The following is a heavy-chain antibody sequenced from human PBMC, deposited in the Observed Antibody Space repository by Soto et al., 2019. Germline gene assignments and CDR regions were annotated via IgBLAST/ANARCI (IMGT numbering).Heavy chain of an antibody. CDR3: TTGTWRTDFDY. CDR2: IKRKTDVGTT. D-gene: IGHD3-3*01. CDR1: GFTFTNAW. V-gene: IGHV3-15*01. Sequence: EVQLVESGGGLVKPGGSLRLSCAASGFTFTNAWMSWVRPAPGKGPEGVGRIKRKTDVGTTDYAAPVKGRFTVSSDYSKNSLYLQMNSLKTEDTGVYYCTTGTWRTDFDYWGQGTLVTVSS. J-gene: IGHJ4*02.